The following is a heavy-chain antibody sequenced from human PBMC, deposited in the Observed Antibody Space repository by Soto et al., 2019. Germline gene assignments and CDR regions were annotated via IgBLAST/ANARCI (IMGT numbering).Heavy chain of an antibody. D-gene: IGHD3-10*01. CDR3: ARDLEFGDGNISHLDY. Sequence: SVKVSCKASGGNFSNHVFNWVRQAPGQGLEWMGGIIPIIGTPNYAQNFQGRVTITADASTNRVYLDVSSLRSQDTAVYYCARDLEFGDGNISHLDYWGQGTLVTVSS. CDR1: GGNFSNHV. V-gene: IGHV1-69*13. CDR2: IIPIIGTP. J-gene: IGHJ4*02.